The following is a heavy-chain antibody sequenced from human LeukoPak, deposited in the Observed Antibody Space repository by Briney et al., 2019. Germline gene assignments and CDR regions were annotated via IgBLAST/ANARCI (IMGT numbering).Heavy chain of an antibody. Sequence: PSETLSLTCAVSGGSISSGDYSWSWIRQPPGKGLEWIGYIYHSGTTYYNPSLKSRVIISVDRSKNQFSLRLNSVTAADTAVYYCARSRIQNDVFDIWGQGTMVTVSS. CDR2: IYHSGTT. V-gene: IGHV4-30-2*01. CDR1: GGSISSGDYS. J-gene: IGHJ3*02. CDR3: ARSRIQNDVFDI.